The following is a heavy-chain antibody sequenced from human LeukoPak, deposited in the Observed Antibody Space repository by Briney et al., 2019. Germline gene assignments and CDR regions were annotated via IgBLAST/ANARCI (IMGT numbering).Heavy chain of an antibody. D-gene: IGHD6-6*01. CDR3: ARDRVAARPHYYYYYGMDV. Sequence: GGSLRLSCAASGFTFSSYEMNWVRQAPGKGLEWVSYISGSGSTIYYADSVKGRFTISRDNAKNSLYLQMNSLRAEDTAVYYCARDRVAARPHYYYYYGMDVWGQGTTVTVSS. CDR2: ISGSGSTI. CDR1: GFTFSSYE. J-gene: IGHJ6*02. V-gene: IGHV3-48*03.